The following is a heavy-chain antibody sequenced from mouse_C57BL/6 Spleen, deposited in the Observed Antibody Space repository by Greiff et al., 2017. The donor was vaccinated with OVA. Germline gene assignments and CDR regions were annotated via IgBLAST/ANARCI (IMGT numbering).Heavy chain of an antibody. V-gene: IGHV1-50*01. J-gene: IGHJ2*01. Sequence: QVQLKQPGAELVKPGASVKLSCKASGYTFTSYWMQWVKQRPGQGLEWIGEIDPSDSYTNYNQKFKGKATLTVDTSSSTAYMQLSSLTSEDSAVYYCARRPDYYGSSPDDWGQGTTLTVSS. CDR2: IDPSDSYT. CDR1: GYTFTSYW. D-gene: IGHD1-1*01. CDR3: ARRPDYYGSSPDD.